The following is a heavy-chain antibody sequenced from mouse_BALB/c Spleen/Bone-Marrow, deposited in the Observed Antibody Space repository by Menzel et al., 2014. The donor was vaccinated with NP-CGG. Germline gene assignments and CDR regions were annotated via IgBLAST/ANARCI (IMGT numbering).Heavy chain of an antibody. CDR2: INPGSGGT. CDR1: GYAFTNYL. J-gene: IGHJ4*01. CDR3: ARCHYYDDAMDY. D-gene: IGHD2-4*01. V-gene: IGHV1-54*01. Sequence: QVQLKESGAELVRPGTSVKVFCKASGYAFTNYLIEWVKQRPGQGLEWIGVINPGSGGTNYNEKFKVKATLTADKSSSTAYMQLSSLTSDDSAVYFCARCHYYDDAMDYWGQGTSVTVSS.